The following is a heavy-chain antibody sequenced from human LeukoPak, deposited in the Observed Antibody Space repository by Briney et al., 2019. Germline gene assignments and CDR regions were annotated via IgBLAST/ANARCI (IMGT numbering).Heavy chain of an antibody. V-gene: IGHV4-34*01. CDR3: ARRSSGYHMFAFDY. CDR2: INHSGST. D-gene: IGHD5-12*01. J-gene: IGHJ4*02. Sequence: PSETLSLTCAVSGGSFSGYYWSWIRQPPGKGLEWIGEINHSGSTNYNPSLKSRVTTSVDTSKNKFSPKLSSVTAADTSVYYCARRSSGYHMFAFDYWGQGTLVTVSS. CDR1: GGSFSGYY.